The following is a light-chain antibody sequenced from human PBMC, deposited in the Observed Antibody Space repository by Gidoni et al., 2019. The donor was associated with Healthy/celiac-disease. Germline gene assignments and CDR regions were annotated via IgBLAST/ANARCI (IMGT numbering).Light chain of an antibody. J-gene: IGKJ2*04. CDR3: QQYYSTPCS. V-gene: IGKV4-1*01. CDR2: WAS. CDR1: QSVLYSSNNKNY. Sequence: GSLGERATINCKSSQSVLYSSNNKNYLAWYQQKPGQPPKLLIYWASTRESGVPDRFSGSGSGTDFTLTISSLQAEDVAVYYCQQYYSTPCSFGQXTKLEIK.